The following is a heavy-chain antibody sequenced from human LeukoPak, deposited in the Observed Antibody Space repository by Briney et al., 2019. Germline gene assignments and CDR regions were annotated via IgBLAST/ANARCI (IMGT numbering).Heavy chain of an antibody. CDR1: GFTFSSFE. Sequence: PGGSLRLSCAASGFTFSSFEMNWVRQVPGKGLEWISYISASGNVKYYADSVKGRFTISRDNAKNSLYLEMNSLRVEDTAVYYCARCSGWYEFDYWGQGTLVTVSS. CDR3: ARCSGWYEFDY. D-gene: IGHD6-19*01. J-gene: IGHJ4*02. V-gene: IGHV3-48*03. CDR2: ISASGNVK.